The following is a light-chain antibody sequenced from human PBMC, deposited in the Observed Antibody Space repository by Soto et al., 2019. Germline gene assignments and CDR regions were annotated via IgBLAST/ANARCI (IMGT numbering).Light chain of an antibody. CDR2: RNS. Sequence: QSALTQSPSASGTPGQRGTISCSGSASTIGRNYVYWYQQLPGTAPKLLIYRNSQRPSGVPDRFSGSKSGTSASLAISGLRSEDEADYYCAAWDDNLSGLYVFGAGTKVTVL. CDR3: AAWDDNLSGLYV. V-gene: IGLV1-47*01. CDR1: ASTIGRNY. J-gene: IGLJ1*01.